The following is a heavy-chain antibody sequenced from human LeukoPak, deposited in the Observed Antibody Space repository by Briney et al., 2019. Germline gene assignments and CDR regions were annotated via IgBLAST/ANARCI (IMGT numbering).Heavy chain of an antibody. Sequence: GASVKVSCRASGGTFSSYAISWVRQAPGQGLESMGRSIPMFGIANYAQKFQGRVTITADRSTRTAYMELSSLRSEDTAVYYCARREDGFDYWGQGTLVTVSS. CDR1: GGTFSSYA. CDR3: ARREDGFDY. V-gene: IGHV1-69*04. J-gene: IGHJ4*02. CDR2: SIPMFGIA.